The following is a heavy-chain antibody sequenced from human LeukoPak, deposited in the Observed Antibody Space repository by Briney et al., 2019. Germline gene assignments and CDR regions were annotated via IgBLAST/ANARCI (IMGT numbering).Heavy chain of an antibody. Sequence: GGSLRLSCAASGFIFSSYEMNWVRQAPGKGLEWVSYISSSGSTKYYADSVKGRFTISRDNAKNSLYLQMNSLRAEDTAVYYCARERDGWSGVPFDYWGQGTLVTVSS. D-gene: IGHD3-3*01. V-gene: IGHV3-48*03. CDR1: GFIFSSYE. CDR2: ISSSGSTK. J-gene: IGHJ4*02. CDR3: ARERDGWSGVPFDY.